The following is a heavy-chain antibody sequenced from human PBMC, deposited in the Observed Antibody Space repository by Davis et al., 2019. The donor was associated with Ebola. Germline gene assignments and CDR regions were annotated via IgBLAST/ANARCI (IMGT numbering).Heavy chain of an antibody. J-gene: IGHJ4*02. CDR1: GGTFSSYT. V-gene: IGHV1-69*04. Sequence: AASVKVSCKASGGTFSSYTISWVRQAPGQGLEWMGRIIPILGIANYAQKFQGRVTITADKSTSTAYMELSSLRSEDTAVYYCARERAPSETYDSSGYYPFDYWGQGTLVTVSS. CDR3: ARERAPSETYDSSGYYPFDY. CDR2: IIPILGIA. D-gene: IGHD3-22*01.